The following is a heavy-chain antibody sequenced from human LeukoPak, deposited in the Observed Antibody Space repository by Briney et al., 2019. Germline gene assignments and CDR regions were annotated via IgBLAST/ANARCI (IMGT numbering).Heavy chain of an antibody. CDR2: ISSSSSYI. V-gene: IGHV3-21*01. D-gene: IGHD2-2*01. CDR1: GFTFSSYS. J-gene: IGHJ4*02. Sequence: GGSLRLSCAASGFTFSSYSMNWVRQAPGKGLEWVSSISSSSSYIYYADSVEGRFTISRDNAKNSLYLQMNSLRAEDTAVYYCARAPLVVPAAMIPYYFDYWGQGTLVTVSS. CDR3: ARAPLVVPAAMIPYYFDY.